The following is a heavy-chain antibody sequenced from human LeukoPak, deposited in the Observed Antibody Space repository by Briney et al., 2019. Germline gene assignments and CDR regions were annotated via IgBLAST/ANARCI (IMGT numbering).Heavy chain of an antibody. CDR1: GFTFNDYA. CDR2: ISWNSGSI. V-gene: IGHV3-9*01. CDR3: AKDRSYSSSFDAFDI. D-gene: IGHD6-19*01. J-gene: IGHJ3*02. Sequence: GRSLRLSCAASGFTFNDYAMHWVRQAPGKGLEWVSGISWNSGSIGYADSVKGRFTISRDNAKNSLYLQMNSLRAEDTALYYCAKDRSYSSSFDAFDIWGQGTMVTVSS.